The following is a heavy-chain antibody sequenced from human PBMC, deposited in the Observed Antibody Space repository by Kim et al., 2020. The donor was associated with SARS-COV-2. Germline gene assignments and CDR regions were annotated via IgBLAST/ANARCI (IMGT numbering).Heavy chain of an antibody. Sequence: SETLSLTCTVSGGSISSYYWSWIRQPPGKGLEWIGYIYYSGSTNYNPSLKSRVTISVDTSKNQFSLKLSSVTAADTAVYYCARSPVAGPFDYWGQGTLVTVSS. CDR3: ARSPVAGPFDY. D-gene: IGHD6-19*01. J-gene: IGHJ4*02. CDR1: GGSISSYY. V-gene: IGHV4-59*13. CDR2: IYYSGST.